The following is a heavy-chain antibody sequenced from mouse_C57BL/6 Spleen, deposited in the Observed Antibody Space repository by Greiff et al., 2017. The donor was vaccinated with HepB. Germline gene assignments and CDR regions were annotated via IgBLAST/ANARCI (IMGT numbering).Heavy chain of an antibody. Sequence: QVQLQQSGPELVKPGASVKISCKASGYAFSSSWMNWVKQRPGKGLEWIGRIYPGDGDTNYNGKFKGKATLTADKSSSTAYMQLSSLTSEDSAVYFCAISYGSSYGFAYWGQGTLVTVSA. CDR3: AISYGSSYGFAY. V-gene: IGHV1-82*01. CDR2: IYPGDGDT. J-gene: IGHJ3*01. CDR1: GYAFSSSW. D-gene: IGHD1-1*01.